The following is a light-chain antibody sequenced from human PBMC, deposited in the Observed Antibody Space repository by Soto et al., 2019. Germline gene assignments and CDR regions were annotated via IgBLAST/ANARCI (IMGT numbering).Light chain of an antibody. CDR3: SSYINSITPRV. CDR2: DVT. V-gene: IGLV2-14*01. J-gene: IGLJ1*01. Sequence: QSVLTQPASVSGSPGQSITISCTGTSSDVGGYNYVSWYQQHPGKAPKLMIYDVTNRPSGVSNRFSGSKSGNTASLTISGLQAEYESDYYCSSYINSITPRVFLTRTNVTVL. CDR1: SSDVGGYNY.